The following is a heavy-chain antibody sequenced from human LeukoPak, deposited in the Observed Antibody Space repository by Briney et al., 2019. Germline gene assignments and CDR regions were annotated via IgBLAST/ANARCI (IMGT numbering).Heavy chain of an antibody. CDR1: GYIFRDFY. V-gene: IGHV1-2*02. J-gene: IGHJ4*02. CDR3: AKVSSGGYTSH. Sequence: GSVKVSCKTSGYIFRDFYIHWVRQAPGHGLEWMGWINPNGGGTDSAQRFQGRVTLTTDTSTGTAYMDLTSLTSDDTAGYFCAKVSSGGYTSHWGQGTLVTVSS. CDR2: INPNGGGT. D-gene: IGHD5-24*01.